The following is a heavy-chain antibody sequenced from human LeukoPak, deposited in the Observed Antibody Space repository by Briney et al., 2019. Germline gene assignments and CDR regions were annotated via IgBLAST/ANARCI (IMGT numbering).Heavy chain of an antibody. J-gene: IGHJ6*03. CDR3: TRAQWRTYSYYYMDV. CDR1: GFTVSFNY. CDR2: IYSGGST. Sequence: GGSLRLSCAASGFTVSFNYMSWVRQAPGKGLEWISVIYSGGSTYYADSVKGRFTISRDDSKNTLYLQMNSLRAEDTAIYYCTRAQWRTYSYYYMDVWGKGTTVTVSS. V-gene: IGHV3-53*01. D-gene: IGHD6-19*01.